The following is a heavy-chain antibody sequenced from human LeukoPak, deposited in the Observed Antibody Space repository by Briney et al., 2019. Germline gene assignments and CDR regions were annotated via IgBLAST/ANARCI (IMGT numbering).Heavy chain of an antibody. J-gene: IGHJ4*02. CDR3: ARESNYDSSGYYLDY. CDR1: GGSISSSNW. CDR2: IYHSGST. Sequence: PSGTLSLTCAVSGGSISSSNWWSWVRQPPGKGLEWIGEIYHSGSTNYNPSLKSRVTISVDKSKNQFSLKLSSLTAADTAVYYCARESNYDSSGYYLDYWGQGTLVTVSS. V-gene: IGHV4-4*02. D-gene: IGHD3-22*01.